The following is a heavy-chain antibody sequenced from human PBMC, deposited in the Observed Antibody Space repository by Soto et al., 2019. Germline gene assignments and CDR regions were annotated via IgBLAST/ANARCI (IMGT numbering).Heavy chain of an antibody. CDR1: GGSFSGYY. CDR2: INHSGST. J-gene: IGHJ6*02. Sequence: SETLSLTCAVYGGSFSGYYWSWIRQPPGKGLEWIGEINHSGSTNYNPSLKSRVTRSVDTSKNQFSLKLSSVTAADTAVYYCARVGFGVVRDPPYWYYGMDVWGQGTTVT. CDR3: ARVGFGVVRDPPYWYYGMDV. D-gene: IGHD3-3*01. V-gene: IGHV4-34*01.